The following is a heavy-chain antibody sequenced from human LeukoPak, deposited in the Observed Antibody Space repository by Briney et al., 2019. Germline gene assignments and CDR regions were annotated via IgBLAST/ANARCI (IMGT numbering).Heavy chain of an antibody. CDR2: INHSGST. D-gene: IGHD6-13*01. Sequence: SEILSLTCAVYGGSFSGYYWSWIRQPPGKGLEWIGEINHSGSTNYNPSLKSRVTISVDTSKNQFSLELSSVTAADTAVYYCARGLSPYSSSWRNWFDPWGQGTLVTVSS. CDR1: GGSFSGYY. CDR3: ARGLSPYSSSWRNWFDP. J-gene: IGHJ5*02. V-gene: IGHV4-34*01.